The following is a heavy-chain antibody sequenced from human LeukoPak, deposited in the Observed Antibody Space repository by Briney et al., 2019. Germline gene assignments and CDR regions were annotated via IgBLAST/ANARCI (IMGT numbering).Heavy chain of an antibody. V-gene: IGHV4-59*01. CDR1: GGSISSYY. J-gene: IGHJ4*02. Sequence: PSETLSLTCTVSGGSISSYYWSWIRQPPGKGLEWIGYIYYSGSTNYNPSLKSRVTISVDTSKNQFSLKLSSVTAADTAVYYCARASWIVGAYYFDYWGQGTLVTDSS. D-gene: IGHD1-26*01. CDR2: IYYSGST. CDR3: ARASWIVGAYYFDY.